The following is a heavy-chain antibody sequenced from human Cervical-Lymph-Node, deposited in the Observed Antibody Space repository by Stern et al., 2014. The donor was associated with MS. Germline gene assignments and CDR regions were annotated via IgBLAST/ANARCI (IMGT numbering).Heavy chain of an antibody. V-gene: IGHV1-3*01. D-gene: IGHD2-15*01. CDR3: ARSGYCSPSTCSDAFDI. CDR1: GYSSISHA. Sequence: QVQLEESGAEVKDPGAPVKVSCKASGYSSISHARHWVRQAPGQTFEWMGWINGDNGNTKYSQKLQGKVTITRDKTASRAYMGLSSLTSEYTAFYYCARSGYCSPSTCSDAFDIWGQGTMVTVAS. J-gene: IGHJ3*02. CDR2: INGDNGNT.